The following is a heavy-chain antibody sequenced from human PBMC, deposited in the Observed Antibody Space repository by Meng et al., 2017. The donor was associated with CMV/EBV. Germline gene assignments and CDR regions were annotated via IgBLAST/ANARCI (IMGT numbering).Heavy chain of an antibody. D-gene: IGHD3-10*01. CDR1: GFTFGDYA. CDR3: ARVATMVRGVIDY. V-gene: IGHV3-53*01. J-gene: IGHJ4*02. Sequence: GESLKISCSASGFTFGDYAMTWVRQAPGKGLEWVSVIYSGGSTYYPDSVKGRFTISRDNSKNTLYLQMNSLRAEDTAVYYCARVATMVRGVIDYWGQGTLVTVSS. CDR2: IYSGGST.